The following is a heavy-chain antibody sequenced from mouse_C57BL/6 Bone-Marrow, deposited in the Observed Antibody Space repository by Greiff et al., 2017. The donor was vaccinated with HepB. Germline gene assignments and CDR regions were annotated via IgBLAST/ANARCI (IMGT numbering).Heavy chain of an antibody. CDR1: GFTFTDYY. J-gene: IGHJ3*01. Sequence: DVKLVESGGGFVQPGGSLSLSCAASGFTFTDYYMSWVRQPPGKALEWLGFIRNKANGYTTEYSASVKGRFTNSRDNSQSILYLQMNALRAEDSATYYGARSNWDVEGLVAYWGQGTLVTVSA. D-gene: IGHD4-1*02. CDR2: IRNKANGYTT. CDR3: ARSNWDVEGLVAY. V-gene: IGHV7-3*01.